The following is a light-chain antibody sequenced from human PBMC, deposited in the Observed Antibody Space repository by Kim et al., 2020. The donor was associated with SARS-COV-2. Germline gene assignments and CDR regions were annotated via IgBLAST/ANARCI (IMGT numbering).Light chain of an antibody. Sequence: ASVGDRVTITCRTSQNSGGHLNWYQQKPRKAPKLLIYASSSLQSGVPSRFTGSGSGTDFTLTISSLQPEDFATYYCQQGYSTPLTFGGGTRVEIK. J-gene: IGKJ4*01. CDR1: QNSGGH. CDR3: QQGYSTPLT. V-gene: IGKV1-39*01. CDR2: ASS.